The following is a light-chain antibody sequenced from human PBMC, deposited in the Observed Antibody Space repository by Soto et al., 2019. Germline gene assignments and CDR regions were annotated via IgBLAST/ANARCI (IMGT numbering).Light chain of an antibody. CDR2: DAS. J-gene: IGKJ4*01. Sequence: EIELTQSPATLSLSPGXRATLSCRASQSVSSYLAWYQQKPGQAPRLLIYDASNRATGIPARFSGSGSGTDFTLTISSLEPEDFAVYFCQQSSSWPLTFGGGTKVDIK. CDR3: QQSSSWPLT. V-gene: IGKV3-11*01. CDR1: QSVSSY.